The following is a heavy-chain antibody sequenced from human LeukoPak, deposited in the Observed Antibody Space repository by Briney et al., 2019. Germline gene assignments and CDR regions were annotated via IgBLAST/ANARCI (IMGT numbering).Heavy chain of an antibody. CDR1: GFTFSSYD. J-gene: IGHJ4*02. Sequence: PGGSLRLSCEASGFTFSSYDMNWVPQGPGKGLEWVSYISSSGSTKNYADSVKGRFIISRDNAKNSLYLQMNSLRDEDTAVYYCATVRPFDYWGQGTLVTVSS. D-gene: IGHD3-22*01. V-gene: IGHV3-48*02. CDR3: ATVRPFDY. CDR2: ISSSGSTK.